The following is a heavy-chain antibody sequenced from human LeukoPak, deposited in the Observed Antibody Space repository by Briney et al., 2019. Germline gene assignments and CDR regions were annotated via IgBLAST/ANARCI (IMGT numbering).Heavy chain of an antibody. Sequence: QPGGSLRLSCAASGFTFSSYGMHWVRQAPGKGLEWVAVIWYDGSNKYYADSVKGRFTISRDNSKNTLYLQMNSLRAEDTAVYYCTTDLLAAVGLVSFFDFWGQGALVTVSS. CDR1: GFTFSSYG. D-gene: IGHD6-13*01. V-gene: IGHV3-30*02. J-gene: IGHJ4*02. CDR3: TTDLLAAVGLVSFFDF. CDR2: IWYDGSNK.